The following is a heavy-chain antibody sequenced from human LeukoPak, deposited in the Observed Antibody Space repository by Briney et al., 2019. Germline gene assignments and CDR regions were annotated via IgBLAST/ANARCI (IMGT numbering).Heavy chain of an antibody. CDR3: AKPIGPRYGDYHNSCFDS. Sequence: GGSLRLSCAAPGFTFSSYAMSWIRQVPAKGLEWVSAISTTTYYADFVEGRFTISRDNSKNTLYLQMNSLRAEDTAVYYCAKPIGPRYGDYHNSCFDSRGQGTLVTVSS. D-gene: IGHD4-17*01. J-gene: IGHJ5*01. CDR1: GFTFSSYA. V-gene: IGHV3-23*01. CDR2: ISTTT.